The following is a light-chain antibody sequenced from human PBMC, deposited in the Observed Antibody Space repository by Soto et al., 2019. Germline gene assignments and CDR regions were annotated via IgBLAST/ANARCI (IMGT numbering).Light chain of an antibody. CDR3: NSYTSSSTRV. J-gene: IGLJ3*02. CDR2: EVS. Sequence: QSALTQPASVSGSPGQSITISCTGTSSDVGGYNFVSWYQQHPGKAPKLMIYEVSNRPSGVYNRFSGSKSGNTASLTISGLQAEDEADYYCNSYTSSSTRVFGGGTKVTVL. V-gene: IGLV2-14*01. CDR1: SSDVGGYNF.